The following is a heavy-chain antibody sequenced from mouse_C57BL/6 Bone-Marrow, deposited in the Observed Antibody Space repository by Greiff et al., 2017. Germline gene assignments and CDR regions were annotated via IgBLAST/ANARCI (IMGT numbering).Heavy chain of an antibody. CDR2: INPNNGGT. CDR3: ARTVTWYFDV. Sequence: EVQLQQSGPELVKPGASVKISCKASGYTFTDYYMNWVKQSHGKSLEWIADINPNNGGTSYNQKFKGKATLTVDKSSSTAYMELRSLTSEDSAVYYCARTVTWYFDVWGTGTTVTVSS. D-gene: IGHD1-1*01. J-gene: IGHJ1*03. CDR1: GYTFTDYY. V-gene: IGHV1-26*01.